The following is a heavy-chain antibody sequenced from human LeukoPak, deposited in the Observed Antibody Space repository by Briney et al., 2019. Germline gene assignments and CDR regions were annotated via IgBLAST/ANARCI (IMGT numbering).Heavy chain of an antibody. V-gene: IGHV3-74*01. CDR1: GFTFSSYW. D-gene: IGHD6-13*01. Sequence: GGSLRLSCAASGFTFSSYWMHWVRQAPGKGLVWVSRINSDGSSTDYADSVKGRFTISRDNAKNTLYLQMNSLRAEDTAVYYCARASGAAAGGNWFDPWGQGTLVTVSS. CDR3: ARASGAAAGGNWFDP. CDR2: INSDGSST. J-gene: IGHJ5*02.